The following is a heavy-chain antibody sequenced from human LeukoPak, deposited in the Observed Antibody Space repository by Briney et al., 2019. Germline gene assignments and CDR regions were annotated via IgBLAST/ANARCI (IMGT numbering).Heavy chain of an antibody. Sequence: SETLSLTCAAYGGSFSGYYWSWIRQPPGKGLEWIGEINHSGSTNYNPSLKSRVTISVDTSKNQFSLKLSSVTAADTAVYYCARGETTYYYDSSGYYGYYFDYWGQGTLVTVSS. V-gene: IGHV4-34*01. D-gene: IGHD3-22*01. CDR3: ARGETTYYYDSSGYYGYYFDY. CDR1: GGSFSGYY. CDR2: INHSGST. J-gene: IGHJ4*02.